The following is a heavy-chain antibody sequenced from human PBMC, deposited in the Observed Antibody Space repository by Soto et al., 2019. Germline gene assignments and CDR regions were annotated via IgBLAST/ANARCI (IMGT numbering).Heavy chain of an antibody. CDR3: ARIKYSSSPDYYYYYMDV. Sequence: ESGGGLVQPGGSLRLSCAASGFTFSSYWMSWVRQAPGKGLEWVANIKQDGSEKYYVDSVKGRFTISRDNAKNSLYLQMNSLRAEDTAVYYCARIKYSSSPDYYYYYMDVWGKGTTVTVSS. CDR1: GFTFSSYW. CDR2: IKQDGSEK. D-gene: IGHD6-6*01. V-gene: IGHV3-7*01. J-gene: IGHJ6*03.